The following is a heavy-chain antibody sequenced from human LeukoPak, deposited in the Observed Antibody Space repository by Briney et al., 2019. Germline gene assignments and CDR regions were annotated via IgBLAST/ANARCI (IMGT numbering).Heavy chain of an antibody. V-gene: IGHV1-2*06. CDR2: INPNSGGT. Sequence: GASVKVSCKASGYTFTGYYMHWVRQAPGQELEWMGRINPNSGGTNYAQKFQGRVTMTRDTSISTAYMELSRLRSDDTAVYYCARRREGTTGTTSTLYFDYWGQGTLVTVSS. CDR3: ARRREGTTGTTSTLYFDY. D-gene: IGHD1-1*01. CDR1: GYTFTGYY. J-gene: IGHJ4*02.